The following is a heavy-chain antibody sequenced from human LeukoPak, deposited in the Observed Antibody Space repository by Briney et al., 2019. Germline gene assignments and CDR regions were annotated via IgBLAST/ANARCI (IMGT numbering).Heavy chain of an antibody. J-gene: IGHJ6*02. CDR2: IYYSGIT. Sequence: SETLSLTCTVSGGSMRSYYWSWIRQPPGKGLEWIGYIYYSGITNYNPSLKSRVTISVDTSKNQFSLKLSSVTAADTAVYYCARAKYYDFWSGYRKGQNYYYGMDVWGQGTTVTVSS. CDR3: ARAKYYDFWSGYRKGQNYYYGMDV. V-gene: IGHV4-59*01. CDR1: GGSMRSYY. D-gene: IGHD3-3*01.